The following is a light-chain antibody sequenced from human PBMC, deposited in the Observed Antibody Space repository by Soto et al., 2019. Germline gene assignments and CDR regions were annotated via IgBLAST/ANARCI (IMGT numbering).Light chain of an antibody. CDR1: QPISSW. V-gene: IGKV3-11*01. CDR3: QQRDIWPWT. J-gene: IGKJ1*01. CDR2: DAS. Sequence: PQSPPTLSASVGDRVTITCRASQPISSWLAWYHQKPGQAPRLLMYDASKRATGIPARFSGSGSGTDFTLTISSLEPEDFAVYYCQQRDIWPWTFGQGTKVDIK.